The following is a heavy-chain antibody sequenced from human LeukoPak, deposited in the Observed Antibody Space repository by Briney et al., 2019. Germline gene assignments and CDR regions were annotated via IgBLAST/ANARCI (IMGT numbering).Heavy chain of an antibody. J-gene: IGHJ6*03. D-gene: IGHD3/OR15-3a*01. Sequence: SETLSLTCAVYGGSFSGYYWSWIRQPPGKGLEWIGSIYYSGSTYYNPSLNSRITISIHTSKSQFSLNLTSVTAADTAMYYCARVDWVSATPYYYYYMDVWGKGTTVTASS. CDR1: GGSFSGYY. CDR3: ARVDWVSATPYYYYYMDV. CDR2: IYYSGST. V-gene: IGHV4-34*10.